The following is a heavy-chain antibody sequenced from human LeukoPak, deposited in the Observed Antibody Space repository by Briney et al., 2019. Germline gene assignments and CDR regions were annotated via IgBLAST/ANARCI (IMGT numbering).Heavy chain of an antibody. CDR2: INAGNGNT. V-gene: IGHV1-3*01. J-gene: IGHJ4*01. D-gene: IGHD3-10*01. CDR1: GYTFTSYV. Sequence: ASVTVSCKASGYTFTSYVMHWVRQAPGQRLEWMGWINAGNGNTKYSQKFQGRVTITRDTSASTAYMELSSLRSEDTAVYYCARDSVLLWFGGLLLSDLQPQGYFDFWGQGTLVTVSS. CDR3: ARDSVLLWFGGLLLSDLQPQGYFDF.